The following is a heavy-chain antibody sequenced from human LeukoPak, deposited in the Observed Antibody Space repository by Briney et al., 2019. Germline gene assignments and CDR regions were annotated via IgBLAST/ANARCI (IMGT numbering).Heavy chain of an antibody. CDR1: GGSISSSSYY. V-gene: IGHV4-39*07. D-gene: IGHD2-21*01. CDR3: GTEAIWPLEY. J-gene: IGHJ4*02. CDR2: IYYSGST. Sequence: TSETLPLTCTVSGGSISSSSYYWGWLRPPPGKGLEGIGSIYYSGSTYYNPSLKSRVTISVDTSKNQFSLKLSSVTAADTAVYYCGTEAIWPLEYWGQGTLVTVSS.